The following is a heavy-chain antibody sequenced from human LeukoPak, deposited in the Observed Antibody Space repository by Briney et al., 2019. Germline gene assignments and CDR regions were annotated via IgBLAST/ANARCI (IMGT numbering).Heavy chain of an antibody. CDR2: INPNSGGT. CDR3: ARDLEYCSSTSCYKAGVP. Sequence: ASVKVSCKASGYTFTGYYMHWVRQAPGQGLEWMGWINPNSGGTNYAQKFQGRVTMTRDTSISTAYMELSRLRSDDTAVYYCARDLEYCSSTSCYKAGVPWGQGTMVTVSS. D-gene: IGHD2-2*02. J-gene: IGHJ3*01. V-gene: IGHV1-2*02. CDR1: GYTFTGYY.